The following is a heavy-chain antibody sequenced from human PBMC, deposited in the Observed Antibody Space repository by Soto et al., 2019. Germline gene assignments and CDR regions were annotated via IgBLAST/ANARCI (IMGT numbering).Heavy chain of an antibody. CDR2: IYPDDSNT. Sequence: PGESLKISCKTSGYSFRSYWIGWVRQMPGKGLEWMGIIYPDDSNTRYSPSFQGQVTISADKSISTAFLQWSSLKAADSAMYYCARHLHSDSVHLTPVSTDYRGQGTLVTVSS. D-gene: IGHD4-4*01. CDR3: ARHLHSDSVHLTPVSTDY. V-gene: IGHV5-51*01. J-gene: IGHJ4*02. CDR1: GYSFRSYW.